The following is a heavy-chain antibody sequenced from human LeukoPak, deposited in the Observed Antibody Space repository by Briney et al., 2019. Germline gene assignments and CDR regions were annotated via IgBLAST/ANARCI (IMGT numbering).Heavy chain of an antibody. CDR2: INHSGST. CDR3: ARRFVGGSYRHFDY. V-gene: IGHV4-34*01. CDR1: GGSFSGYY. J-gene: IGHJ4*02. D-gene: IGHD3-16*02. Sequence: KTSETLSLTCAVYGGSFSGYYWSWIRQPPGKGLEWIGEINHSGSTNYNPSLKSRVTISVDTSKNQFSLKLSSVTAADTAVYYCARRFVGGSYRHFDYWGQGTLVTVSS.